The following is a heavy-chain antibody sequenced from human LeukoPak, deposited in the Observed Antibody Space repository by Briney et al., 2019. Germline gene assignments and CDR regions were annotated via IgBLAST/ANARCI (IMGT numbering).Heavy chain of an antibody. J-gene: IGHJ4*02. CDR3: VRGRDGSF. CDR2: IKQDGSEK. V-gene: IGHV3-7*01. CDR1: GFTFSSYW. D-gene: IGHD5-24*01. Sequence: GGSLRLSCAASGFTFSSYWMSWVRQAPGKGLEWVANIKQDGSEKYYVDSVKGRFTISRDNAKNSLFLQMDSLRVEDTAVYYCVRGRDGSFWGRGTQVTVSS.